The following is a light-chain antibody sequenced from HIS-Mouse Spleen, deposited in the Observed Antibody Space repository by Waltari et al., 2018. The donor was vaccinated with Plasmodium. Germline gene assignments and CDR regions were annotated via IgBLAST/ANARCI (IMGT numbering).Light chain of an antibody. CDR3: SSYTSSSTVV. CDR2: DVS. Sequence: QSALTQPASVSGSPGQSITISCTGTSSDVGVYNYVSWYQQHPGKAPKLIIYDVSNRPSGVSNRFAGSKSGNTASLTISGLQAEDEADYDCSSYTSSSTVVFGGGTKLTVL. J-gene: IGLJ2*01. CDR1: SSDVGVYNY. V-gene: IGLV2-14*03.